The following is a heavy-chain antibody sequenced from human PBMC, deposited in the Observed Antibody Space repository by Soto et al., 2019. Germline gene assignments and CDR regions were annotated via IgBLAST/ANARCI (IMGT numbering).Heavy chain of an antibody. CDR3: VKNWEYPYIDH. D-gene: IGHD7-27*01. CDR1: GFSFSYYW. Sequence: PGGSLRRSCEASGFSFSYYWMTWVRQAPGKGLEWVDNIKQDGSENYYVDPVKGLFTISRDNAKNSLYLQMNSLRAEDTAVYCCVKNWEYPYIDHWGQGTLVTVSS. V-gene: IGHV3-7*01. J-gene: IGHJ4*02. CDR2: IKQDGSEN.